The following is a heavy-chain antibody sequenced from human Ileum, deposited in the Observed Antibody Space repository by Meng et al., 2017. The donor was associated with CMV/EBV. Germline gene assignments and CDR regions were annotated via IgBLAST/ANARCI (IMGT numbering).Heavy chain of an antibody. CDR2: INPNSGDT. J-gene: IGHJ4*02. D-gene: IGHD2-2*01. Sequence: QVRLGKLGVELEQPGASVKVSCKASGYSFTDYYIHWLRRAPGQGLEWMGWINPNSGDTNYAQTFQDRVTVTRDTSINTVYMDFRGLTSDDTAMYYCVRGANYASYRVDYWGQGTLVTASS. V-gene: IGHV1-2*02. CDR3: VRGANYASYRVDY. CDR1: GYSFTDYY.